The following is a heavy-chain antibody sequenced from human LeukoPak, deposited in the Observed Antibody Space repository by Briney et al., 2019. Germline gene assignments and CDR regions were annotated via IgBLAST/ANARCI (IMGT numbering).Heavy chain of an antibody. V-gene: IGHV4-59*01. CDR1: GGSISPYY. CDR2: IYYSGST. D-gene: IGHD3-3*02. J-gene: IGHJ6*03. Sequence: SETLSLTCTVSGGSISPYYWSWIRQPPGKGLEWIGYIYYSGSTNYNPSLRSRVTISVDTSKNQFSLKLSSVTAADTAVYYCARAFYPGYYSYMAVWGKGTTVTVSS. CDR3: ARAFYPGYYSYMAV.